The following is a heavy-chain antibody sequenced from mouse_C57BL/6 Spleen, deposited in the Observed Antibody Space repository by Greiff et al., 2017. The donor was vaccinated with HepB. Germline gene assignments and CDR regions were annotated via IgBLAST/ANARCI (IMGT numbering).Heavy chain of an antibody. Sequence: EVKLLESGAELVKPGASVKLSCTASGFNIKDYYMHWVKQRTEQGLEWIGRIDPEDGETKYAPKFQGKATITADTSSNTAYLQLSSLTSEDTAVYYCARSYGSKSDAMDYWGQGTSVTVSS. CDR2: IDPEDGET. V-gene: IGHV14-2*01. D-gene: IGHD1-1*01. CDR1: GFNIKDYY. CDR3: ARSYGSKSDAMDY. J-gene: IGHJ4*01.